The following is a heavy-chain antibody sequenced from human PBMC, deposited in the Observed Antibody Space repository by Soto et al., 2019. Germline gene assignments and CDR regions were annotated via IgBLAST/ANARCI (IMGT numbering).Heavy chain of an antibody. V-gene: IGHV4-31*03. CDR1: GGSISSGGYY. D-gene: IGHD6-13*01. J-gene: IGHJ4*02. CDR3: ARASPTPSQAGYPIGSSWYEFPFDY. Sequence: QVQLQESGPGLVKPSQTLSLTCTVSGGSISSGGYYWSWIRQHPGKGLEWIGYIYYSGSTYYNPSLKSRVTISVDTSKNQFSLKLSSVTAADTAVYYCARASPTPSQAGYPIGSSWYEFPFDYWGQGTLVTVSS. CDR2: IYYSGST.